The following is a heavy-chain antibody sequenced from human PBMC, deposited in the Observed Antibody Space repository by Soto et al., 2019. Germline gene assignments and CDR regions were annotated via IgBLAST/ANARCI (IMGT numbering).Heavy chain of an antibody. J-gene: IGHJ3*02. V-gene: IGHV4-34*01. D-gene: IGHD4-17*01. CDR2: INHSGST. Sequence: SETLSLTCAVYGGSFSGYYWSWIRQPPGKGLEWIGEINHSGSTNYNPSLKSRVTISVDTSKNQFSLKLSSVTAADTAVYYCARTPNIDYGDPSDAFDIWGQGTMVTVSS. CDR1: GGSFSGYY. CDR3: ARTPNIDYGDPSDAFDI.